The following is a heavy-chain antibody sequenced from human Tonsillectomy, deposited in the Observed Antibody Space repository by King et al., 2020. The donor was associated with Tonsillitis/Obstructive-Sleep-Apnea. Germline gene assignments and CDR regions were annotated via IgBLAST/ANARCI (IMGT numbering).Heavy chain of an antibody. D-gene: IGHD5-24*01. V-gene: IGHV3-21*01. CDR3: ARDTGGGYAYNYVGRIDC. CDR2: ISSSSSYI. Sequence: VQLVESGGGLVKPGGSLRLSCAASGFTFSSYSMNWVRQAPGKGLEWVSSISSSSSYIYYADSVKGRFTISRDNAKNSLYLQMNSLRAEDTAVYYCARDTGGGYAYNYVGRIDCWGQGTLVTVSS. CDR1: GFTFSSYS. J-gene: IGHJ4*02.